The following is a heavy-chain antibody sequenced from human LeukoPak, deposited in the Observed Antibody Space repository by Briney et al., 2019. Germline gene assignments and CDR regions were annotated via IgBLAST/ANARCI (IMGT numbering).Heavy chain of an antibody. J-gene: IGHJ4*02. Sequence: GGSLRLSCAASGFTFSNYNLNWVRQAPGKGLEWVSYISDGSSTVYYADSVRGRFTISRDNAKNSLYLQINSLRDEDTAVYYCARETVGLDYWGQGTLVTVSS. V-gene: IGHV3-48*02. CDR2: ISDGSSTV. CDR3: ARETVGLDY. CDR1: GFTFSNYN. D-gene: IGHD4-23*01.